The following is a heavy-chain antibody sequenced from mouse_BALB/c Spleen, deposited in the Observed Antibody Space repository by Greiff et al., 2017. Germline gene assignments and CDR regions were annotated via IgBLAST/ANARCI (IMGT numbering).Heavy chain of an antibody. CDR3: ARSGYGYYFDD. Sequence: EVMLVESGGGLVQPGGSRKLSCAASGFTFSSFGMHWVRQAPEKGLEWVAYISSGSSTIYYADTVKGRFTISRDNPKNTLFLQMTSLRSEDSAMYYCARSGYGYYFDDWGQGTTLTVSS. V-gene: IGHV5-17*02. CDR1: GFTFSSFG. CDR2: ISSGSSTI. D-gene: IGHD3-1*01. J-gene: IGHJ2*01.